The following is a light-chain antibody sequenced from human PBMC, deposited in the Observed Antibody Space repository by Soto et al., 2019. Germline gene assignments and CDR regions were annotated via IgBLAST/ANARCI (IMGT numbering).Light chain of an antibody. CDR2: AAS. Sequence: DKPRTQLASSVPDFEGDRVTITCRASQGISSWLAWYQQKPGKAPKLLIYAASSLQSGVPSRFSGSGSGTDFSLTISSLQAGDFATYFCQETFTTPYTFGQRT. J-gene: IGKJ2*01. CDR3: QETFTTPYT. CDR1: QGISSW. V-gene: IGKV1-12*01.